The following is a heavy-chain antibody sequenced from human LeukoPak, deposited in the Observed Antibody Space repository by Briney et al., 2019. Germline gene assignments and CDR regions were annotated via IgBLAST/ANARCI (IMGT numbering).Heavy chain of an antibody. CDR2: LSHSGGSA. Sequence: GGSLRLSCAASGFTFSSYWMSWVRQAPGKGLEWVSSLSHSGGSAYYTDSVKGRFTISRDNSKNTLYLHMNSLRVGDTAVYFCAKLGFLTGSFDPWGQGTLVSVSS. CDR1: GFTFSSYW. CDR3: AKLGFLTGSFDP. V-gene: IGHV3-23*01. D-gene: IGHD3-9*01. J-gene: IGHJ5*02.